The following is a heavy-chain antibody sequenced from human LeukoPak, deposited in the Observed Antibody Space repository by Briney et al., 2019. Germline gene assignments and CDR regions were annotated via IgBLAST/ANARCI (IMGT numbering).Heavy chain of an antibody. D-gene: IGHD3-16*02. CDR3: ARISSVWVKGLYYYMDV. J-gene: IGHJ6*03. Sequence: SGTLSLTCTVAGGSISNNLYYWGWVRQPPGKGLEWIGSLYYSGSTYYNASLKGRVTISIDKAKNQFALMLSSVTAADTAVYFCARISSVWVKGLYYYMDVWGKGTTVTVSS. CDR1: GGSISNNLYY. V-gene: IGHV4-39*06. CDR2: LYYSGST.